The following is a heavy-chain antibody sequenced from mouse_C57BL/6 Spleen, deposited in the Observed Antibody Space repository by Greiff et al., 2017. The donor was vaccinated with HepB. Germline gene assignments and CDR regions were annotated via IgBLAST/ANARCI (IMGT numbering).Heavy chain of an antibody. Sequence: QVHVKQSGAELVKPGASVKISCKASGYAFSSYWMNWVKQRPGKGLEWIGQIYPGDGDTNYNGKFKGKGTLTADKSSSTAYMQLSSLTSEDSAVYFCARWGDITTVVATRCYFDVWGTGTTVTVSS. CDR1: GYAFSSYW. CDR2: IYPGDGDT. CDR3: ARWGDITTVVATRCYFDV. D-gene: IGHD1-1*01. V-gene: IGHV1-80*01. J-gene: IGHJ1*03.